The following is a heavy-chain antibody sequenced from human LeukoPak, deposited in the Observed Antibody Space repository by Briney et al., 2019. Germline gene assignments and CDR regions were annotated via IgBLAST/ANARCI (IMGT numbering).Heavy chain of an antibody. CDR1: GFTFSSYA. CDR2: ISGSGGHT. D-gene: IGHD3-22*01. Sequence: GGSLRLSCAASGFTFSSYAMGWVRQAPGKGPDWVSSISGSGGHTYFADSVRGRFTISRDNSKNTLDLQMNSVKVEDTAVYYCAKFRYHSNDNNYLDFNYWGQGTLVTVSS. J-gene: IGHJ4*02. CDR3: AKFRYHSNDNNYLDFNY. V-gene: IGHV3-23*01.